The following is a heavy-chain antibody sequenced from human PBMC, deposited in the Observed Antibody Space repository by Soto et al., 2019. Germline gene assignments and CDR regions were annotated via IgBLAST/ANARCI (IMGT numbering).Heavy chain of an antibody. CDR1: SY. V-gene: IGHV4-31*02. CDR2: IYYSGNT. J-gene: IGHJ6*02. Sequence: SYWGKNVRQGVKGLEWIGYIYYSGNTYYNPSLGGRVTISLDTSKNHFSLRLRSVTPADTAVYYCARYPVVVVPAANYGLDVWGQGTTVTVSS. D-gene: IGHD2-2*01. CDR3: ARYPVVVVPAANYGLDV.